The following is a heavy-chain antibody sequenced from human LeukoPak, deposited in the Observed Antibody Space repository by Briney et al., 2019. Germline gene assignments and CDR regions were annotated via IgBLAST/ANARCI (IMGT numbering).Heavy chain of an antibody. Sequence: PGGSLRLSCAASGFTFSNAWMSWVRQAPGKGLEWVGRIKGKTDGGTTDYAAPVKGRFTISRDDSKNTLYLQMNSLKTEDTTVYYCTTDLYYDYVWGSYRHFDYWGQGTLVTVSS. J-gene: IGHJ4*02. V-gene: IGHV3-15*01. CDR3: TTDLYYDYVWGSYRHFDY. CDR2: IKGKTDGGTT. CDR1: GFTFSNAW. D-gene: IGHD3-16*02.